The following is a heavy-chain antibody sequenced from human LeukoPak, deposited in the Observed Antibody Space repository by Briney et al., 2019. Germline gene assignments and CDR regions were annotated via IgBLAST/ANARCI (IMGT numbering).Heavy chain of an antibody. CDR2: ISWNSGSI. Sequence: GRSLRLSCAASGFTFDDYAMRWVRQAPGKGLEWVSGISWNSGSIGYADSVKGRFTISRDNAKNSLYLQMNSLRAEDTALYYCAKEEARGAFDIWGQGTMVTVSS. CDR3: AKEEARGAFDI. V-gene: IGHV3-9*01. J-gene: IGHJ3*02. CDR1: GFTFDDYA.